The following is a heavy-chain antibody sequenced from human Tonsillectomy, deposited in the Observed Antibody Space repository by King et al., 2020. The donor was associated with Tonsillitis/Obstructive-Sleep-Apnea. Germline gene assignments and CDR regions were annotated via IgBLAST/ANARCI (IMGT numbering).Heavy chain of an antibody. CDR2: ISGSGGSN. CDR1: GFTFSSYA. J-gene: IGHJ4*02. CDR3: AKDHPPFFSSTNCYLGFDY. D-gene: IGHD2-2*01. Sequence: VQLVESGGGLVQPGGSLRLSCAASGFTFSSYAMSWVRQAPGKGLEWVSAISGSGGSNYYADSVKGRCTISRDNSKTTLYLQMNSLRAEDTAVYYCAKDHPPFFSSTNCYLGFDYWGQGTLVTVSS. V-gene: IGHV3-23*04.